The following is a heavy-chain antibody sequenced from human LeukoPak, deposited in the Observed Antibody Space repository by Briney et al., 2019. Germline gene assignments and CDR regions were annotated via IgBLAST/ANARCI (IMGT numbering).Heavy chain of an antibody. CDR1: GFTFSNYG. V-gene: IGHV3-30*02. J-gene: IGHJ4*02. CDR3: ARDWKGGYFDY. D-gene: IGHD1-1*01. Sequence: GGSLRLSCAASGFTFSNYGMHWVRQAPGKGLEWVAFIRSDGSDKYYADSVKGRFTISRDSSKNTLYLQMNSLRAEDTAVYYCARDWKGGYFDYWGQGTLVTVSS. CDR2: IRSDGSDK.